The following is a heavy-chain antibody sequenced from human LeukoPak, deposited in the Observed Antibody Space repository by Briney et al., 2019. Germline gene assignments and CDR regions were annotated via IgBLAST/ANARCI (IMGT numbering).Heavy chain of an antibody. CDR2: ISAYNGNT. V-gene: IGHV1-18*01. CDR1: GYIFTSYG. Sequence: ASVKVSCKASGYIFTSYGISWVRQAPGQGLEWMGWISAYNGNTNYAQKLQGRVTMTTDTSTSTAYMELRSLRSDDTAVYYCARDLPEGVMTGYFDLWGRGTLVTVSS. J-gene: IGHJ2*01. CDR3: ARDLPEGVMTGYFDL.